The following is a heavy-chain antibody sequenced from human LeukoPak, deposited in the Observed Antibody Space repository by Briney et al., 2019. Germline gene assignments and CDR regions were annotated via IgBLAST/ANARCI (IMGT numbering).Heavy chain of an antibody. Sequence: PSEILSLTCTVSGDSIGTFYWGWIRQPPGKRLEWIGYIYYSGYSDSNPSLKSRVTMSVDTSKNQFSLKLNSVTAADTAVYYCVRGFHSRELDNWDPGILVTVSS. CDR3: VRGFHSRELDN. CDR2: IYYSGYS. V-gene: IGHV4-59*01. J-gene: IGHJ4*02. D-gene: IGHD6-13*01. CDR1: GDSIGTFY.